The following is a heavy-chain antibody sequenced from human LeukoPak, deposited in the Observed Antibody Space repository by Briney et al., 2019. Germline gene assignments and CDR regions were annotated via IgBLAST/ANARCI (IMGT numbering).Heavy chain of an antibody. CDR1: GDSVSSNRAA. Sequence: SQTLSLTCAISGDSVSSNRAAWNWIRQSPSRGLEWLGRTYYRSKWYNDYAQSVKSRITINPDTSKNQISLQLNSVTPEDTAVYYCASIPVAGTGGYNWFDPWGQGTLVTVSS. CDR3: ASIPVAGTGGYNWFDP. J-gene: IGHJ5*02. CDR2: TYYRSKWYN. D-gene: IGHD6-19*01. V-gene: IGHV6-1*01.